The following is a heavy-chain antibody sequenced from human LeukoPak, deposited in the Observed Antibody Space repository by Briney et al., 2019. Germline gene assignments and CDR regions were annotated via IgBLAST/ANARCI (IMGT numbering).Heavy chain of an antibody. CDR2: ISYDGSNK. V-gene: IGHV3-30*18. Sequence: GGSLRLSCAASGFTFSNYDMHWVRQAPGKGLEWVAVISYDGSNKYYADSVKGRFTISRDNSKNTVYLQMNSLRAEDTAVYYCAKDREGTTFDNWGQGTPVTVSS. CDR1: GFTFSNYD. CDR3: AKDREGTTFDN. D-gene: IGHD1-7*01. J-gene: IGHJ4*02.